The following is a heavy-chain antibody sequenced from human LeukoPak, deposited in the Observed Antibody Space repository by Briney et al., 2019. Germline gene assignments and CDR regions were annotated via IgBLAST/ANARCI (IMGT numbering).Heavy chain of an antibody. CDR1: GGTFSSYA. CDR3: ARTYYDILTGYYPTLYYFDY. Sequence: SVKVSCKASGGTFSSYAISWVRQAPGQGLEWMGGIIPIFGTANYAQKFQGRVTITADESTSTAYMELSSLRSEDTAVYYCARTYYDILTGYYPTLYYFDYWGQGTLVTVSS. J-gene: IGHJ4*02. V-gene: IGHV1-69*13. CDR2: IIPIFGTA. D-gene: IGHD3-9*01.